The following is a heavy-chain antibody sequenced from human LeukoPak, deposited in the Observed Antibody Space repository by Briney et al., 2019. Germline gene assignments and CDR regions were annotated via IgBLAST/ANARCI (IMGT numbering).Heavy chain of an antibody. V-gene: IGHV4-59*08. J-gene: IGHJ5*02. Sequence: GSLRLSCAASGFTFSSYAMSWVRQAPGKGLEWIGYVYYSGSTNYNPSLKSRVTISVDTSKNQFSLKLSSVTAADTAVYYCARLVTYSSSWYGNWFDPWGQGTLVTVSS. D-gene: IGHD6-13*01. CDR3: ARLVTYSSSWYGNWFDP. CDR2: VYYSGST. CDR1: GFTFSSYA.